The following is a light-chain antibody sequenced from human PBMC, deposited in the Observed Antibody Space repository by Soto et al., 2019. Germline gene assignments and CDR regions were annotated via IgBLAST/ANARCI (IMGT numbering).Light chain of an antibody. J-gene: IGKJ1*01. CDR2: DAS. CDR3: HQRSNWPPWT. V-gene: IGKV3-11*01. Sequence: EIVLTQSPATLSLSPGERATLSCRASQSVSSYLAWYQQKPGQAPRLLIYDASTRATGIPARFSGSGSGTDFTLPISSLEPEDFAVYYCHQRSNWPPWTVGQGSKVEIK. CDR1: QSVSSY.